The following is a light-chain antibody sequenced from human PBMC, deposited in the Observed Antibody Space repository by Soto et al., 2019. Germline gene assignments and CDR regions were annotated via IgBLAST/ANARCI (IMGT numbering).Light chain of an antibody. CDR1: SSDVGGYNS. CDR2: EVS. Sequence: QSVLTQPASVSGSPGQSITISCTGTSSDVGGYNSVSWYQQHPGKAPKLMIYEVSNRPSGVSNRFSGSKSGDTASLTISGLQAEDEADYYCSSYTSDTTLVVFGGGTKLTVL. V-gene: IGLV2-14*01. CDR3: SSYTSDTTLVV. J-gene: IGLJ2*01.